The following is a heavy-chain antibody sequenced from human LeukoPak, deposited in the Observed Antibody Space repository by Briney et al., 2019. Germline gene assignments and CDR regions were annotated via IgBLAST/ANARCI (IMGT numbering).Heavy chain of an antibody. CDR3: ASPLYGDYFDY. V-gene: IGHV3-48*01. J-gene: IGHJ4*02. D-gene: IGHD4-17*01. CDR1: GLTFSSYI. CDR2: IGGGSNTV. Sequence: GGSLRLSCAASGLTFSSYIMNWVRRAPVKGLEWVSFIGGGSNTVYYADSVKGRFTISRDNAKNPLYLQMISLRGEDTAVYYCASPLYGDYFDYWGQGTLVTVSS.